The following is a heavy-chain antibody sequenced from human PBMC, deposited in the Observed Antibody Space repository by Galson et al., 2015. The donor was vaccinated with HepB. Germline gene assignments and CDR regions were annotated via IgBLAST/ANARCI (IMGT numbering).Heavy chain of an antibody. CDR3: AKEGDASGSYVGLSYLDP. CDR1: GGTFSSDA. Sequence: SVKVSCKAFGGTFSSDAISWVRQAPGQGLEWMGGIIPIFGTGNYAQRFQGRVTITADESTRTVFMELKSLKSEDTAVYYCAKEGDASGSYVGLSYLDPWGQGTPVAVSS. J-gene: IGHJ5*02. V-gene: IGHV1-69*13. D-gene: IGHD3-10*01. CDR2: IIPIFGTG.